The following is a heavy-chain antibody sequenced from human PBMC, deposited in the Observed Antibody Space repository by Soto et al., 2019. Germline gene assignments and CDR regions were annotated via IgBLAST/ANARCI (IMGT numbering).Heavy chain of an antibody. D-gene: IGHD2-15*01. Sequence: TLSLTFTVSGVSISSSDYYWSWIRQHPGKGLEWIGYIYYSGNTYYTTYPKSRLTISVDTSKNHFSLKLNPVTAADTAVYYCARGLTAGTVVPCYHDYWGQGTLVTVSS. CDR1: GVSISSSDYY. CDR3: ARGLTAGTVVPCYHDY. J-gene: IGHJ4*02. CDR2: IYYSGNT. V-gene: IGHV4-31*03.